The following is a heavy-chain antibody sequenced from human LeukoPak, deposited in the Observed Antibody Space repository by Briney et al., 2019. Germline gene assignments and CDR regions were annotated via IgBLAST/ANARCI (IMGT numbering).Heavy chain of an antibody. CDR3: ARRPVTPVGYGMDV. V-gene: IGHV4-31*03. Sequence: SQTLSLTCTVSGGSISSDNYYWSWIRQHPGKGLEWIGYIYYSGSTYYNPSLKSRVTISLDTSKNQFSLKLSSVTAADTAVYYCARRPVTPVGYGMDVWGLGTTVTVSS. J-gene: IGHJ6*02. D-gene: IGHD4-23*01. CDR2: IYYSGST. CDR1: GGSISSDNYY.